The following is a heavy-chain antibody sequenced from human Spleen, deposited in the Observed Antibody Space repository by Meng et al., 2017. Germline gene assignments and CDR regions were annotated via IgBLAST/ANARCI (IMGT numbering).Heavy chain of an antibody. J-gene: IGHJ4*02. D-gene: IGHD6-19*01. Sequence: VQLEESGPGLVKPSETLSLICTVSSGTIRSHYWSWIRQPPGKGLEWIGYIFYSGRPNYSPSLKSRVTISIDTSKNQFSLRLSSVTPADTAMYYCASGSGSGWYYFDNWGQGTLVTVFS. V-gene: IGHV4-59*11. CDR2: IFYSGRP. CDR3: ASGSGSGWYYFDN. CDR1: SGTIRSHY.